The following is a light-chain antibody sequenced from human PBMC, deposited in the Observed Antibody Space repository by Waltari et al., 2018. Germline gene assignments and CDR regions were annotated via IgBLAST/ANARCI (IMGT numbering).Light chain of an antibody. CDR2: DAS. Sequence: EIVLTQSPATLSLSPGDRATLPCRASQSVSSYVAWSQHNPGHAPRPPIYDASDRATGSPARFSGSGSGTDFSLTISSLEPEDFAVYYCQQRSNWITFGQGTRLEIK. CDR1: QSVSSY. V-gene: IGKV3-11*01. J-gene: IGKJ5*01. CDR3: QQRSNWIT.